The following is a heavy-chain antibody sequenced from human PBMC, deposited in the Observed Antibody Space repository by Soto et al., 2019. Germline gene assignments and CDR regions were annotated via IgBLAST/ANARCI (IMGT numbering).Heavy chain of an antibody. J-gene: IGHJ4*02. CDR1: GFTFNNYG. V-gene: IGHV3-30*18. CDR2: ISFDEKIQ. D-gene: IGHD3-16*02. Sequence: QVQLVESGGGVVQPGRTLRLSCAASGFTFNNYGMHWVRQAPGKGLEWVAVISFDEKIQYYADSVKGRFTISRDNSKNTMSLQMDSLRTADTALYNCAKVAEKSMITLGGVIDDWGQGTLVTVSS. CDR3: AKVAEKSMITLGGVIDD.